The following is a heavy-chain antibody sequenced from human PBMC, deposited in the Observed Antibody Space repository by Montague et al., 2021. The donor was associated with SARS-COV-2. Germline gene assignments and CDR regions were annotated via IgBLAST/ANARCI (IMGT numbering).Heavy chain of an antibody. Sequence: TLSLTCTVSGGSISTSTYYWGWIRQPPGKGLEWIGSIYYTESTFYNPSLKSRVTISVDTSQNQFSLKLSSVTAADTAMYYCAGQRASSPFDHWGQGTLVTVSS. D-gene: IGHD6-13*01. CDR3: AGQRASSPFDH. CDR2: IYYTEST. V-gene: IGHV4-39*01. J-gene: IGHJ4*02. CDR1: GGSISTSTYY.